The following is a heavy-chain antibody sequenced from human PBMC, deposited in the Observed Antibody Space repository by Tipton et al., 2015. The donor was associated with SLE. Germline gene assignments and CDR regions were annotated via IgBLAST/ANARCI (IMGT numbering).Heavy chain of an antibody. J-gene: IGHJ4*02. Sequence: SLRLSCAASGFTVSSNFMTWVRQAPGKGLEWVSLIYSGGSTYYTDSVKGRFTISRHNSKNTLYLQMNSLRAEDTAIYYCVHGSGWLDYWGQGTPVTVSS. CDR1: GFTVSSNF. CDR3: VHGSGWLDY. D-gene: IGHD6-19*01. V-gene: IGHV3-53*04. CDR2: IYSGGST.